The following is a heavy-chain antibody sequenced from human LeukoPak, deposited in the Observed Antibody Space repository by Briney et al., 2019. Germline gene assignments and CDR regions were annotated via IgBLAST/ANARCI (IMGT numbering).Heavy chain of an antibody. CDR2: ISSSGRSI. J-gene: IGHJ4*02. V-gene: IGHV3-21*05. D-gene: IGHD3-10*01. Sequence: GGSLRLSCAASGFTFSSCSMNWVRQAPGKGLEWVSYISSSGRSILYADSVKGRFTVSRDNAKNSLYLQMNNLRVEDTAVYYCAREIPSGSYAPDYWGQGTLVTVSS. CDR1: GFTFSSCS. CDR3: AREIPSGSYAPDY.